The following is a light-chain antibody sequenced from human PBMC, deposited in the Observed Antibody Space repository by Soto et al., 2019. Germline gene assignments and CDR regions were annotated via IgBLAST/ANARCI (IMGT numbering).Light chain of an antibody. CDR3: QQYGSSLLT. CDR2: GTS. CDR1: QSFSSN. V-gene: IGKV3-15*01. J-gene: IGKJ4*01. Sequence: ELVMTQSPATLSVSPGEIATLSCSASQSFSSNVAWYQQKPGQAPRLLIYGTSTRVTGIPARFSGSGSGTDFTLTISRLEPEDFAVYYCQQYGSSLLTFGGGTKVDIK.